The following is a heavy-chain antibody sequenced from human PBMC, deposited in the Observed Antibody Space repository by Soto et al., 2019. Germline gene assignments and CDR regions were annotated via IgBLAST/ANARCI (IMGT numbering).Heavy chain of an antibody. CDR1: GFTFDDYA. D-gene: IGHD6-13*01. V-gene: IGHV3-9*01. CDR3: AKGAAAGTNLDYYYGMDV. Sequence: DVQLVESGGGLVQPGRSLRLSCAASGFTFDDYAMHWVRQAPGKGLEWVSGISWNSGSIGYADSVKGRFTISRDNAKNSLYLQMNSLGAEDTALYYCAKGAAAGTNLDYYYGMDVWGQGTTVTVSS. J-gene: IGHJ6*02. CDR2: ISWNSGSI.